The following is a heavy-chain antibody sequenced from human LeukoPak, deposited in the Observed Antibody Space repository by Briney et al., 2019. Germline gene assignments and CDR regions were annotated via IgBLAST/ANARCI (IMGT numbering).Heavy chain of an antibody. Sequence: GGSLRLSCAASGFTFSSYSMNWVRQAPGKGLEWVSSISSSSSYIYYADSVKGRFTISRDNAKNSLYLQMNSLRAEDTAVYYCAKLRGYSYGHFDYWGQGTLVTVSS. D-gene: IGHD5-18*01. V-gene: IGHV3-21*01. J-gene: IGHJ4*02. CDR3: AKLRGYSYGHFDY. CDR2: ISSSSSYI. CDR1: GFTFSSYS.